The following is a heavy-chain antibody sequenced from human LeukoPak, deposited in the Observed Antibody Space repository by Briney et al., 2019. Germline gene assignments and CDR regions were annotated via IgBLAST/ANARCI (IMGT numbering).Heavy chain of an antibody. CDR2: ISYDGSNK. D-gene: IGHD5-18*01. J-gene: IGHJ6*03. CDR1: GFTFSSYG. CDR3: AKDTAMGNYYYHMDV. V-gene: IGHV3-30*18. Sequence: GGSLRLSCAASGFTFSSYGMHWVRQAPGKGLEWVAVISYDGSNKYYADSVKGRFTISRDNSKNTLYLQMNSLRAEDTAVYYCAKDTAMGNYYYHMDVWGKGTTVTVSS.